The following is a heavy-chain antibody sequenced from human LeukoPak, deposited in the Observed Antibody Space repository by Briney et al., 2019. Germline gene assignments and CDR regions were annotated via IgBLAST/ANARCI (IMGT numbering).Heavy chain of an antibody. CDR1: GGSISSGNYY. D-gene: IGHD2-2*01. CDR2: ISYTGST. J-gene: IGHJ4*02. V-gene: IGHV4-31*03. Sequence: SETLSLTCTVSGGSISSGNYYWGWIRQFPGKGLEWIGFISYTGSTHYNPSLKSRVTISQDTSQNQFSLKLSSVTAADTAIYYCARAYPSSSTDWGQGMLVTVSS. CDR3: ARAYPSSSTD.